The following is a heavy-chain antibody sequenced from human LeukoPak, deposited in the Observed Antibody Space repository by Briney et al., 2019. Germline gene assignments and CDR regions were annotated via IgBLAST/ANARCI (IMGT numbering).Heavy chain of an antibody. D-gene: IGHD3-22*01. Sequence: SETLSLTCAVYGGSFSGYYWSWIRQPPGKGLEWIGEINHSGSTYYNPSLKSRVTISVDTSKNQFSLKLSSVTAADTAVYYCARQIRRYYDSSGLTDAFDIWGQGTMDTVSS. CDR2: INHSGST. J-gene: IGHJ3*02. V-gene: IGHV4-34*01. CDR3: ARQIRRYYDSSGLTDAFDI. CDR1: GGSFSGYY.